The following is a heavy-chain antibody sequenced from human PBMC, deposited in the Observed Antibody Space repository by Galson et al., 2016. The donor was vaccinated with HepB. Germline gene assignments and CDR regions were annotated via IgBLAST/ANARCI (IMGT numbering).Heavy chain of an antibody. J-gene: IGHJ4*02. V-gene: IGHV1-8*01. CDR1: GYTFTYYD. Sequence: SVKVSCKASGYTFTYYDINWVRQASGQGLEWMGYVYRNNGRTVYARQFQGRVAMTRSTSLGTAYMELSSLRSDDTAVYSCATNGADNGFDSWGQGTLVTVAS. CDR2: VYRNNGRT. D-gene: IGHD2-8*01. CDR3: ATNGADNGFDS.